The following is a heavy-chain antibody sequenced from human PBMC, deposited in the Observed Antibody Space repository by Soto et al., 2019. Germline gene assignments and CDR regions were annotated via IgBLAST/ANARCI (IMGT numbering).Heavy chain of an antibody. CDR1: GGTFSSYA. D-gene: IGHD6-6*01. V-gene: IGHV1-69*01. CDR3: AIDRGSSGEAYFDY. Sequence: QVQLVQSGAEVKKPGSSVKVSCTASGGTFSSYAISWVRQAPGQGLEWMGGIIPIFGTANYAQKFQGRVTITADESTSPAYMELSSLRSEDTAVYYCAIDRGSSGEAYFDYWGQGTLVTVSS. CDR2: IIPIFGTA. J-gene: IGHJ4*02.